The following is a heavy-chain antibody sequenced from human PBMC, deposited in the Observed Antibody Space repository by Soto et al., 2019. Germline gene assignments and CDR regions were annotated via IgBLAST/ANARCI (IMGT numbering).Heavy chain of an antibody. J-gene: IGHJ3*02. V-gene: IGHV5-10-1*01. CDR1: GYSFTSYW. CDR2: IDPSDSYT. Sequence: GESLKISCKGSGYSFTSYWISWVRQMPGKGLEWMGRIDPSDSYTNYSPSFQGHVTISADKSISTAYLQWSSLKASDTAMYYCARHDSALYSNYAFDIWGQGTMVTVSS. D-gene: IGHD4-4*01. CDR3: ARHDSALYSNYAFDI.